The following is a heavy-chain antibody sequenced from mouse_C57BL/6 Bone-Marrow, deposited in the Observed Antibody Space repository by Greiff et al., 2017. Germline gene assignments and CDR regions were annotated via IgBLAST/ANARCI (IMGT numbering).Heavy chain of an antibody. V-gene: IGHV1-82*01. J-gene: IGHJ3*01. CDR2: IYPGDGDT. CDR3: ARSLLDWFAY. CDR1: GYAFSSSW. Sequence: QVQLQQSGPELVKPGASVKISCKASGYAFSSSWMNWVKQRPGKGLEWIGRIYPGDGDTNYNGKFKGKATLTADKSSSTAYMQLSSLTSEDSAVYVCARSLLDWFAYWGQGTLVTVSA. D-gene: IGHD2-3*01.